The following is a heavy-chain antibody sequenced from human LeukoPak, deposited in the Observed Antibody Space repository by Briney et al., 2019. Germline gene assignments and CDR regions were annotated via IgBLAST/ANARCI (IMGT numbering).Heavy chain of an antibody. V-gene: IGHV3-48*03. CDR2: INSGGTV. D-gene: IGHD6-13*01. Sequence: GGSLRLSCAASGFIVSSYETGWVRQAPGGGLEWLSYINSGGTVYYADSVKGRFTFSRDNAKNSLYLHMNSLRAEDTALYYCARFSSTWYVAFDMWGQGTMVTVSS. J-gene: IGHJ3*02. CDR3: ARFSSTWYVAFDM. CDR1: GFIVSSYE.